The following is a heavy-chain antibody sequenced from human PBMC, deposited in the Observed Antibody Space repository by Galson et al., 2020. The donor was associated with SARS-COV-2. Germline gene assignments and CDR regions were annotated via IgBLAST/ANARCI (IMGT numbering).Heavy chain of an antibody. D-gene: IGHD4-17*01. CDR1: GFTFRSYA. CDR2: ISYDGSRK. J-gene: IGHJ4*02. Sequence: QAGGSLRLSCAASGFTFRSYAMHWVRQAPGKGLEWVAVISYDGSRKFYADSVKGRYTISRDNSKNTLYLQMSNLRIEDTAVYYCAKRGDYGGKWYFDFWGQGTLVTVSS. V-gene: IGHV3-30*18. CDR3: AKRGDYGGKWYFDF.